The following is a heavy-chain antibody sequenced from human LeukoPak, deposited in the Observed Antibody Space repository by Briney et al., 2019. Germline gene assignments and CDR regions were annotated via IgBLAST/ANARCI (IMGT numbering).Heavy chain of an antibody. CDR2: ISSSGSTI. CDR3: ARERSYYYGSGGYPGDAFDI. V-gene: IGHV3-48*03. D-gene: IGHD3-10*01. CDR1: GFTFSSYE. J-gene: IGHJ3*02. Sequence: GGSLRLSCAASGFTFSSYEMNWVRQAPGKGLEWVSYISSSGSTIYYADSVKGRFTISRDNAKNSLYLQMNSLRAEDTAVYYCARERSYYYGSGGYPGDAFDIWGQGTMVTASS.